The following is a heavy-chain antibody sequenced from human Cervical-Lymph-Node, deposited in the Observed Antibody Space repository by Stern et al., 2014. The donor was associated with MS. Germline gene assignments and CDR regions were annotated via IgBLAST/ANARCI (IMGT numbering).Heavy chain of an antibody. V-gene: IGHV1-69*01. D-gene: IGHD1-26*01. Sequence: MQLVQSGGEVKKPGSSVKVSCMASGGSFNNHAVSWVRQAPGQGLEWMGGIIPIFGAPDYAQKFKGRVTITADESTSTVYMEFSSLRSEDTAMYYCAKGRGSYWFFDLWGRGTLVIVSS. CDR2: IIPIFGAP. J-gene: IGHJ2*01. CDR1: GGSFNNHA. CDR3: AKGRGSYWFFDL.